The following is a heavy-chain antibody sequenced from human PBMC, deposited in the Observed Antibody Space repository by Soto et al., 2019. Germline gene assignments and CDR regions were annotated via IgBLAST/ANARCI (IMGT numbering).Heavy chain of an antibody. CDR2: ISYDGSNK. D-gene: IGHD2-2*01. CDR3: ARDRDGRYCSSTSCYAVGGMDV. J-gene: IGHJ6*02. Sequence: GSLRLSCAASGFTFSSYAMHWVRQAPGKGLEWVAVISYDGSNKYYADSVKGRFTISRDNSKNTLYLQMNSLRAEDTAVYYCARDRDGRYCSSTSCYAVGGMDVWGQGTTVTVSS. CDR1: GFTFSSYA. V-gene: IGHV3-30*04.